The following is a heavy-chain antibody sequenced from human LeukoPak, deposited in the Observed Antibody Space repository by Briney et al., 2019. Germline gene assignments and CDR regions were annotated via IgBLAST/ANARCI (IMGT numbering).Heavy chain of an antibody. CDR2: ISSSGSTI. V-gene: IGHV3-48*03. J-gene: IGHJ4*02. CDR3: AKKVYSYGSEVFDY. CDR1: GFTFSSYE. Sequence: GGSLRLSCAASGFTFSSYEMNWVRQAPGKGLEWVSYISSSGSTIYYADSVKGRFTISRDNAKNSLYLQMNSLRAEDTAVYYCAKKVYSYGSEVFDYWGQGTLVTVSS. D-gene: IGHD5-18*01.